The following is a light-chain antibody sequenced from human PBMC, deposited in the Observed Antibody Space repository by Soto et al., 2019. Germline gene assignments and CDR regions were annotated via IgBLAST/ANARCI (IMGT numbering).Light chain of an antibody. Sequence: QSALTQPASVSASPGQSITISCSGTSSDVGAYNYVAWYQQFPGKTPKLIIYGVSSRPSGVSSRFSGSKSGNTASLTISGLQAEDEADYYCISYTGSSTSYVFGTGTQLTVL. CDR1: SSDVGAYNY. V-gene: IGLV2-14*01. CDR3: ISYTGSSTSYV. CDR2: GVS. J-gene: IGLJ1*01.